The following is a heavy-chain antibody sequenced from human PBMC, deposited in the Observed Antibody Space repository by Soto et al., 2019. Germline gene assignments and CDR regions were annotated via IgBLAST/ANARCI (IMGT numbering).Heavy chain of an antibody. J-gene: IGHJ6*02. CDR3: ARGGYDYSGYYYGMDV. V-gene: IGHV1-69*05. D-gene: IGHD5-12*01. CDR1: GGTFSSYA. Sequence: QVQLVQSGAEVKKPGSSVKVSCKASGGTFSSYAISWVRQAPGQGLEWMGGIIPIFGTANYAQKFQGRVTITXDEXTXSGDMELSRLRSEDTAVYYCARGGYDYSGYYYGMDVWGQGTTVTVSS. CDR2: IIPIFGTA.